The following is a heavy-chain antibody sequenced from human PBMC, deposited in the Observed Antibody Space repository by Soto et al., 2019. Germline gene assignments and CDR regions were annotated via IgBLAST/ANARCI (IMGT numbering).Heavy chain of an antibody. D-gene: IGHD6-19*01. V-gene: IGHV3-23*01. CDR3: AKDPKSGSVAGLGPLFDY. CDR1: GFTLSSYA. J-gene: IGHJ4*02. CDR2: ISGSGGST. Sequence: PGGSLRLSCAASGFTLSSYAMSWVRQAPGKGLEWVSAISGSGGSTYYADSVKGRFTISRDNSKNTPYLQMNSLRAEDTAVYYCAKDPKSGSVAGLGPLFDYWGQGTLVTVSS.